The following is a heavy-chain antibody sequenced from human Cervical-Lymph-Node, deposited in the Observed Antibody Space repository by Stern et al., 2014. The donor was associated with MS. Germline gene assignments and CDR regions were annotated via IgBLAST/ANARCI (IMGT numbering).Heavy chain of an antibody. CDR1: GGSIRNYY. CDR2: IYYSGGT. D-gene: IGHD5-12*01. J-gene: IGHJ4*02. V-gene: IGHV4-59*08. Sequence: QVQLVQSGPGLVKPSETLSLTCTVSGGSIRNYYWSWIRQPPGKGLEWIGYIYYSGGTNSNPSLKSRVTMAVDPSKQLLSPKPPSVTAADTAVYYCATFFRSGSSYYFDYWGQGTLVTVAS. CDR3: ATFFRSGSSYYFDY.